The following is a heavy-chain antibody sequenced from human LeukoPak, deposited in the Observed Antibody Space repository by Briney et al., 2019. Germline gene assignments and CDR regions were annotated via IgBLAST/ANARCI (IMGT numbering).Heavy chain of an antibody. CDR3: ARDSVMYYYDSSGYYLDDY. D-gene: IGHD3-22*01. CDR2: INPSGGST. CDR1: GYSFTSYY. Sequence: GASVKVSCKASGYSFTSYYMHWVRQAPGQGLGWMGIINPSGGSTSYAQKFHGRVTMTRDTTTSTVYMELSSLRSEDTAVYYCARDSVMYYYDSSGYYLDDYWGQGTLVTVSS. V-gene: IGHV1-46*01. J-gene: IGHJ4*02.